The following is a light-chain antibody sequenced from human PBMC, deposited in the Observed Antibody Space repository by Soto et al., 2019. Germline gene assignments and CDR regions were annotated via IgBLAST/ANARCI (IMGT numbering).Light chain of an antibody. V-gene: IGLV2-23*02. CDR1: SSDVGSYNL. CDR3: CSYAGSSAFRV. J-gene: IGLJ1*01. Sequence: SVLTQPASVSGSPGQSITISCTGTSSDVGSYNLVSWYQHHPGKAPKLMIYEDNKRPSGVSNRSSGSKSGNTASLTISGLQAEDEADYYCCSYAGSSAFRVFGTGTKGTVL. CDR2: EDN.